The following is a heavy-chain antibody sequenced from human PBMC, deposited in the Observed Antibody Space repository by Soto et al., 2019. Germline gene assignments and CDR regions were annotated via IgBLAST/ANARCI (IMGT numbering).Heavy chain of an antibody. Sequence: QEHLVESGGGVVQPGWSLTLSCAASGSIFSGYGMHWTRQAPGKGLERVAVIWYDGSNKYSVDSVKGRFTIARANSQHMLYQQMDSLWAEDTAVYYCAGGGIGGEAFRGFCAYWGQGTLVTVSS. V-gene: IGHV3-33*01. CDR2: IWYDGSNK. D-gene: IGHD3-10*01. J-gene: IGHJ4*02. CDR1: GSIFSGYG. CDR3: AGGGIGGEAFRGFCAY.